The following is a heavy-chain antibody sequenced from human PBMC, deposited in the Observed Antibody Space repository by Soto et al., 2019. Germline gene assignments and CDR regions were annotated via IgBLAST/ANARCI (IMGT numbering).Heavy chain of an antibody. V-gene: IGHV1-69*13. CDR2: IIPIFGTA. D-gene: IGHD5-18*01. CDR3: VCAIQLWPDYYYYGMDV. J-gene: IGHJ6*02. CDR1: GGTFSSYA. Sequence: GASVKVSCKASGGTFSSYAISWVRQAPGQGLEWMGGIIPIFGTANYAQKFQGRVTITADESTSTAYMELSSLGSEDTAVYYCVCAIQLWPDYYYYGMDVWGQGTTVTVSS.